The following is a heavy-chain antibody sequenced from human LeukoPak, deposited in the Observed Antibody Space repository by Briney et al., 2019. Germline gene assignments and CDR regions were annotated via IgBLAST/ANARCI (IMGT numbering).Heavy chain of an antibody. CDR2: ISSSSSYI. J-gene: IGHJ6*02. D-gene: IGHD3-16*01. CDR1: GFTFSSYS. CDR3: AKDMKATQYYYGMDV. V-gene: IGHV3-21*04. Sequence: GGSLRLSCAASGFTFSSYSMNWVRQAPGKGLEWVSSISSSSSYIYYADSVKGRFTISRDNAKNSLYLQMNSLRAEDTALYYCAKDMKATQYYYGMDVWGHGTTVTVSS.